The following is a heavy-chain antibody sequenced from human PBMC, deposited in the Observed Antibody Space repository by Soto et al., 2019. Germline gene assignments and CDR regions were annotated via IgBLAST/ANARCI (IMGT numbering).Heavy chain of an antibody. D-gene: IGHD3-10*01. CDR1: AGSVSSAEIF. J-gene: IGHJ4*02. CDR2: LHYSGTT. Sequence: SETLSLPSTVSAGSVSSAEIFWTWLRQPPGEGLEWLGYLHYSGTTYYIPSFKDRLIISIDTSRNQFSLSLNSVTAADTAVYFCAREPYLPMARNDFWGQGAKVTVSS. CDR3: AREPYLPMARNDF. V-gene: IGHV4-30-4*01.